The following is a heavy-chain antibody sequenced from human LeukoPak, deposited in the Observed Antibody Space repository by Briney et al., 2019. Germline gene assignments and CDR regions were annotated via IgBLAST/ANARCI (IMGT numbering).Heavy chain of an antibody. CDR2: XXYDGSNK. V-gene: IGHV3-33*01. Sequence: GGSLRLSCAASGFTFSSYGMHWVRQAPGKGLXXXXXXXYDGSNKYYADSVKGRFTISRDNSKNTLYLQMNSLRAEDTAVYYCARDSYYYDSSGYSDYWGQGTLVTVSS. CDR3: ARDSYYYDSSGYSDY. D-gene: IGHD3-22*01. J-gene: IGHJ4*02. CDR1: GFTFSSYG.